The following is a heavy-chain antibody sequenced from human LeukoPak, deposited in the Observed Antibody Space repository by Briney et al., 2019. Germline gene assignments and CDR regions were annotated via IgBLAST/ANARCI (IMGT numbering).Heavy chain of an antibody. CDR3: TLYNY. V-gene: IGHV1-3*03. CDR1: GYSFTSQD. CDR2: INPGNGDT. J-gene: IGHJ4*02. D-gene: IGHD2-2*02. Sequence: ASVTVSCKTSGYSFTSQDMHWVRQAPGQSLEWMGCINPGNGDTKYSQEFQGRVTITRDTSATTAYMELSSLRSDDMAVYYCTLYNYWGQGTLVTVSS.